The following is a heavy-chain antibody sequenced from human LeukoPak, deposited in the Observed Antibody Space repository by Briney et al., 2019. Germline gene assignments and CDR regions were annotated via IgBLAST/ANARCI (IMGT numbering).Heavy chain of an antibody. D-gene: IGHD6-6*01. V-gene: IGHV4-4*07. Sequence: SETLSLTCTVSGGSISSYYWSWIRQPAGKGLEWIGRIYTSGSTNYNPSLKSRVTMSVDTSKNQFSLRLSSVTAADTAVYYCAKLDLGSSSPRYYYMDVWGKGTTVTVSS. CDR3: AKLDLGSSSPRYYYMDV. CDR1: GGSISSYY. CDR2: IYTSGST. J-gene: IGHJ6*03.